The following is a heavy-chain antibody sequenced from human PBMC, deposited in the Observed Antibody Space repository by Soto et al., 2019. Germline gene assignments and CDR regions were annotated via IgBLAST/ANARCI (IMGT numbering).Heavy chain of an antibody. CDR2: ISGDSYFI. CDR3: ARNFMMAGANNGHIDY. J-gene: IGHJ4*02. CDR1: GFIFSTNS. D-gene: IGHD6-19*01. V-gene: IGHV3-21*01. Sequence: PGGSLRLSCAASGFIFSTNSMTWVRQAPGKGLEWVSSISGDSYFIYYADSVKGRFTISRDNAKNSVFLQMNSLRVEDTAVYYCARNFMMAGANNGHIDYWGQGTLVTVSA.